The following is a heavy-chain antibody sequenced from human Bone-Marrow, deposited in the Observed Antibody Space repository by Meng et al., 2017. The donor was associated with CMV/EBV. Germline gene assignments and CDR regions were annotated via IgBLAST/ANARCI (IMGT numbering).Heavy chain of an antibody. J-gene: IGHJ6*02. V-gene: IGHV4-39*07. CDR1: GGSISSSSYY. CDR2: IYYSGST. CDR3: ARIYSSSSYGMDV. D-gene: IGHD6-6*01. Sequence: GSLRLSCTVSGGSISSSSYYWGWIRQPPGKGLEWIGSIYYSGSTYYNPSLKSRVTISVDTSKNQFSLKLSSVTAADTAEYYCARIYSSSSYGMDVWGQGTTVTVSS.